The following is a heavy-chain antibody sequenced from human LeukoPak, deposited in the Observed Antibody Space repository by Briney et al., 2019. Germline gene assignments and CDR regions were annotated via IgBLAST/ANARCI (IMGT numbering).Heavy chain of an antibody. J-gene: IGHJ5*02. CDR3: ARHLRLWQNWFDP. V-gene: IGHV5-51*01. Sequence: GESLKISCKGSGYSLPNYWIGWVRQMPGKGPEWMGIIYPGDSDTRYSPSFQGQVTISADKSISTAYLQWSSLKASDTAMYYCARHLRLWQNWFDPWGQGTLVTVSS. CDR2: IYPGDSDT. CDR1: GYSLPNYW. D-gene: IGHD5-18*01.